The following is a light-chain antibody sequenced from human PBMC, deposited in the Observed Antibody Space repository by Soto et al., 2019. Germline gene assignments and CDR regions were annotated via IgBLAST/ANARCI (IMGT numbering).Light chain of an antibody. Sequence: QSVLTQPPSVSGAPGKRVTISCTGSSSNIGAGYDVHWYQQLPGTAPKLLIYGHSNRPSGVPDRFSGSKSGTSASLAITGLQAEDEADYYCQSYDSSLSGYYVFGTGTKLTVL. J-gene: IGLJ1*01. CDR1: SSNIGAGYD. V-gene: IGLV1-40*01. CDR2: GHS. CDR3: QSYDSSLSGYYV.